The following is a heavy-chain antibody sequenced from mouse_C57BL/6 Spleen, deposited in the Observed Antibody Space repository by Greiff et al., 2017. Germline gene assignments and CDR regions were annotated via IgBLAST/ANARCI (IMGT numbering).Heavy chain of an antibody. V-gene: IGHV1-69*01. J-gene: IGHJ2*01. CDR1: GYTFTSYW. Sequence: VQLQQPGAELVMPGASVKLSCKASGYTFTSYWMHWVKQRPGQGLEWIGEIDPSDSYTNYNQKFKGKSTLTVDNSSSTAYMQLSSLTSEDSAGYYCAREGGGYWGQGTTLTVSA. CDR2: IDPSDSYT. CDR3: AREGGGY.